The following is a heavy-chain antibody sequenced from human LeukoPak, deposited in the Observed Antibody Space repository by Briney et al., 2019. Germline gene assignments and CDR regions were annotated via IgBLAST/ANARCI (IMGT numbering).Heavy chain of an antibody. CDR1: GFTFNDYY. Sequence: GGSLRLSCAASGFTFNDYYMSWIRQAPGKGLEWLSYINIGGTNTHYADSVKGRFTVSRDNAKKSLYLEMNNLRAEDTAVYYCATDGAGFDTWGQGVLVTVSS. CDR3: ATDGAGFDT. V-gene: IGHV3-11*01. J-gene: IGHJ5*02. CDR2: INIGGTNT.